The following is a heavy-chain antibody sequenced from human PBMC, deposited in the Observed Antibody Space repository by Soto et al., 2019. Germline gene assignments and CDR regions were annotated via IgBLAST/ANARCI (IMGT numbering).Heavy chain of an antibody. Sequence: GGSLRLSCVASGFTFSDHYMSWIRQAPGKGLEWVANIKQDGSEKYYVDSVKGRFTISRDNAKNSLYLQMNSLRAEDTAVYYCGRGAGIGDYWGQGTLVTVSS. CDR3: GRGAGIGDY. V-gene: IGHV3-7*04. D-gene: IGHD3-10*01. CDR1: GFTFSDHY. CDR2: IKQDGSEK. J-gene: IGHJ4*02.